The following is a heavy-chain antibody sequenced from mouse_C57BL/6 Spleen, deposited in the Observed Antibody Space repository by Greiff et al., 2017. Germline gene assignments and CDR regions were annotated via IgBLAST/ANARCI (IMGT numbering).Heavy chain of an antibody. CDR2: IWSDGST. V-gene: IGHV2-6-1*01. CDR3: DRQDGNYEAWFAY. D-gene: IGHD2-1*01. J-gene: IGHJ3*01. Sequence: VKLQESGPGLVAPSQSLSITCTVSGFSLTSYGVHWVRQPPGKGLEWLVVIWSDGSTTYNSALNSSLSISTVHSKSQVFLKMNSLQTDDTAMDYCDRQDGNYEAWFAYWGQGTLGTVAA. CDR1: GFSLTSYG.